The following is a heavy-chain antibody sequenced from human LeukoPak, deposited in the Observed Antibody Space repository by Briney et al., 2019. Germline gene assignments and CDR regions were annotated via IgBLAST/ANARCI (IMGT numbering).Heavy chain of an antibody. CDR1: GFTFSSYA. CDR2: ISSRSTYI. CDR3: AREPTVVGTGHNDAFDI. Sequence: PGGSLRLSCAASGFTFSSYAMNWVRQAPGKGLEWVSAISSRSTYIYYLDSVKGRFTISRDNAKNSLYLQMNSLRVDDTAVYFCAREPTVVGTGHNDAFDIWGPGTMVTVSS. V-gene: IGHV3-21*01. D-gene: IGHD3/OR15-3a*01. J-gene: IGHJ3*02.